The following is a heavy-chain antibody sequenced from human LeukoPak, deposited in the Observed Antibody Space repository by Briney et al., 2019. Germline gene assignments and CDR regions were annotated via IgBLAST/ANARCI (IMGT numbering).Heavy chain of an antibody. CDR2: ISYDGSNK. J-gene: IGHJ4*02. V-gene: IGHV3-30*01. CDR3: ARDQYMVGATIDY. CDR1: GFTFSSYA. D-gene: IGHD1-26*01. Sequence: GRSPRLSCAASGFTFSSYAMHWVRQAPGKGLEWVAVISYDGSNKYYADSVKGRFTISRDNSKNTLYLQMNSLRAEDTAVYYCARDQYMVGATIDYWGQGTLVTVSS.